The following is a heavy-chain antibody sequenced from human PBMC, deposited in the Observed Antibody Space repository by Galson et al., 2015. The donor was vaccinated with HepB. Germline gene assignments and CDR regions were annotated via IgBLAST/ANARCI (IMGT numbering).Heavy chain of an antibody. CDR1: GYSFTNYA. CDR3: ARDKPSYDFWSGYRGGYYGMDV. J-gene: IGHJ6*02. V-gene: IGHV7-4-1*02. CDR2: INTNTGNP. D-gene: IGHD3-3*01. Sequence: SVKVSCKASGYSFTNYAMNWVRQAPGQGLEWMGWINTNTGNPTYAQGVTGRFVFSLDTSVSTAYLQISSLKAEDTAVYYCARDKPSYDFWSGYRGGYYGMDVWGQGTTVTVSS.